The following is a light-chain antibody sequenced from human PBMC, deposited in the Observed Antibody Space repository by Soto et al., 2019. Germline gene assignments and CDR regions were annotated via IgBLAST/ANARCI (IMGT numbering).Light chain of an antibody. CDR1: QSLLASDGKTY. Sequence: DIVMTQTPLSLSVTPGQPASISCKASQSLLASDGKTYLYWYLQKAGQPPQLLIYEVSKRFSGVPDKFSGSGSGTDFTLKISRVEAEDAGVYYCMQSTNLPPLTFGGGTKVEIK. CDR3: MQSTNLPPLT. V-gene: IGKV2D-29*01. J-gene: IGKJ4*01. CDR2: EVS.